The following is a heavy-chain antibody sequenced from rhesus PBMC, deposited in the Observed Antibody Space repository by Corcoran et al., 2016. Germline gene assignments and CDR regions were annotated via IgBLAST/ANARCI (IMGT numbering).Heavy chain of an antibody. D-gene: IGHD5-24*01. Sequence: QVQLQESGPGLVKPSETLSLTCAVSGGSISGYYWNWIRQPPGQGLEWIGDIGGSSGSTYSNPSLNSRVTISTDTSKNQFSLKLSSVTAADTAVYYCARSPSIQWVQFRYYGLDSWGQGVVVTVSS. CDR2: IGGSSGST. CDR1: GGSISGYY. V-gene: IGHV4-165*02. CDR3: ARSPSIQWVQFRYYGLDS. J-gene: IGHJ6*01.